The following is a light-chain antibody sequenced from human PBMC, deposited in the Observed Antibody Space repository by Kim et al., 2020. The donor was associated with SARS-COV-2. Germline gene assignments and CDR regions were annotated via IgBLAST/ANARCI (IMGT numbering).Light chain of an antibody. CDR1: QSVSGCS. CDR2: GTS. J-gene: IGKJ1*01. V-gene: IGKV3-20*01. CDR3: QQYGNSPWT. Sequence: SPGQRATLSRTASQSVSGCSSAWYQQKPGQAPRLLIYGTSNRATGIPDRFTGSGSGTDFTLTISGLEPEDFAVFYCQQYGNSPWTFGQGTKVDIK.